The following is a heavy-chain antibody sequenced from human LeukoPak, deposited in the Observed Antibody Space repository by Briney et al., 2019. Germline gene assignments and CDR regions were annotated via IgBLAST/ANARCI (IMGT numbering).Heavy chain of an antibody. CDR2: IYTSGST. D-gene: IGHD3-16*01. CDR1: GGSISSYY. V-gene: IGHV4-4*07. Sequence: SETLSLTCTVSGGSISSYYWSWIRQPAGKGLEWIGRIYTSGSTNYNPSLKSRVTMSVDTSKNQFSLKLGSVTAADTAVYYCARVVRELWYPSADYWGQGTLVTVSS. J-gene: IGHJ4*02. CDR3: ARVVRELWYPSADY.